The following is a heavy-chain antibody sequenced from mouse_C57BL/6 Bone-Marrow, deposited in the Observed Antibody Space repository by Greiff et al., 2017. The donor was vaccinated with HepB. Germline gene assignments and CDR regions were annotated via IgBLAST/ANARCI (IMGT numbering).Heavy chain of an antibody. Sequence: QVHVKQSGAELARPGASVKMSCKASGYTFTSYTMHWVKQRPGQGLEWIGYINPSSGYTKYNQKFKDKATLTADKSSSTAYMQLSSLTSEDSAVYYCARTDYGSSYESYAMDYWGQGTSVTVSS. V-gene: IGHV1-4*01. D-gene: IGHD1-1*01. CDR2: INPSSGYT. J-gene: IGHJ4*01. CDR1: GYTFTSYT. CDR3: ARTDYGSSYESYAMDY.